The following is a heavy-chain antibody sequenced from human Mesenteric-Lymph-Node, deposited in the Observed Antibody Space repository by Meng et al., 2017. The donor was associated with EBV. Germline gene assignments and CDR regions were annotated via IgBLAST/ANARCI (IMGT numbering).Heavy chain of an antibody. CDR1: GFTFRNYY. CDR2: ISSGSTTI. Sequence: QVPLVESGGGLVKPGESLRLSCAASGFTFRNYYMSWIRQAPGKGLEWVSFISSGSTTIYYADSVKGRFTISRDNAKNSLYLQMNSLRAEDTAVYYCATIRDPTYYFDFWGPGTLVTVSS. V-gene: IGHV3-11*01. J-gene: IGHJ4*02. CDR3: ATIRDPTYYFDF. D-gene: IGHD3-9*01.